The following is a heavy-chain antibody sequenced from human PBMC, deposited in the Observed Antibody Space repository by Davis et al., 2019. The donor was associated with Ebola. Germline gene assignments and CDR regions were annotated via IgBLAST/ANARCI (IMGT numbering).Heavy chain of an antibody. J-gene: IGHJ6*02. CDR3: ARDADVDTAMVTYVMDV. CDR2: INPNSGGT. Sequence: ASVKVSCKASGYTFTGYYMHWVRQAPGQGLEWMGWINPNSGGTNYAQKFQGWVTMTRDTSISTAYMELSRPRSDDTAVYYCARDADVDTAMVTYVMDVWGQGTTVTVSS. V-gene: IGHV1-2*04. CDR1: GYTFTGYY. D-gene: IGHD5-18*01.